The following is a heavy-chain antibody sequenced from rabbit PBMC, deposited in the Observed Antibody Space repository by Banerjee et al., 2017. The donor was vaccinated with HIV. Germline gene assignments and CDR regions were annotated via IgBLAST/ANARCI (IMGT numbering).Heavy chain of an antibody. J-gene: IGHJ4*01. CDR3: ARDPPNSAAYGYDL. D-gene: IGHD6-1*01. CDR1: GIDFSRYYY. CDR2: INAGSSGNT. V-gene: IGHV1S40*01. Sequence: QSLEESGGGLVKPGGTLTLTCKAPGIDFSRYYYMCWVRQAPGKGLELIACINAGSSGNTYVASWAKGRFTISKTSSTTVTLQMTSLTAADTATYFCARDPPNSAAYGYDLWGPGTLVTVS.